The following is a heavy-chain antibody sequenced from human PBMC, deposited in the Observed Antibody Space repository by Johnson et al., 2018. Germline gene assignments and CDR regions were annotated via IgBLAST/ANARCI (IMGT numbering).Heavy chain of an antibody. CDR1: GFTFRNYL. J-gene: IGHJ6*02. D-gene: IGHD1-26*01. CDR3: ARGHYQLEV. V-gene: IGHV3-7*01. Sequence: VQLVQSGGGLVQXGGSLTLXCTASGFTFRNYLMSWVRQAPGKGLEWVASLKKDGREKYYVDSVKGRFTISRDNAENSLYLRLNSLRVEDTAVYYCARGHYQLEVWGQGTTVTVSS. CDR2: LKKDGREK.